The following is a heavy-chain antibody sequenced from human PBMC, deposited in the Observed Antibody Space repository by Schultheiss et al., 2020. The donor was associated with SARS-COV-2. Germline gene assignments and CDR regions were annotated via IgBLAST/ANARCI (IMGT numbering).Heavy chain of an antibody. CDR3: ARVGLERWLQLAGVGDYGMDV. Sequence: GGSLRLSCAASGFTFSSYDMHWVRQATGKGLEWVSAIGTAGDTYYPGSVKGRFTISRENAKNSLYLQMNSLRAGDTAVYYCARVGLERWLQLAGVGDYGMDVWGQGTTVTVSS. V-gene: IGHV3-13*04. CDR1: GFTFSSYD. J-gene: IGHJ6*02. D-gene: IGHD5-24*01. CDR2: IGTAGDT.